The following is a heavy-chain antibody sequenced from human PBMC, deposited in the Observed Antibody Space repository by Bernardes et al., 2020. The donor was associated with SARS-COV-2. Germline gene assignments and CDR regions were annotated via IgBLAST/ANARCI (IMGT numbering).Heavy chain of an antibody. CDR1: GYSFTPYW. Sequence: GEYLKSSSKGSGYSFTPYWIGWVRPMPGKGLEWMGIIHPGDSDTRYSPSFEGQVTISADKSISTAYLQWSSLKASDTAMYYCARQGTSLSSYWFFDVWGRGTLVSVSS. D-gene: IGHD3-3*01. V-gene: IGHV5-51*01. J-gene: IGHJ2*01. CDR3: ARQGTSLSSYWFFDV. CDR2: IHPGDSDT.